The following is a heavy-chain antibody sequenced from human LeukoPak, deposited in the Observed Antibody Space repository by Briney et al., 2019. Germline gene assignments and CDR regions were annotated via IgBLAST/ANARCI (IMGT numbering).Heavy chain of an antibody. Sequence: GGSLRLSSAASGFTFSVYWTYSGRQVPGEGLVWVSRISSDGDTTNYADSVKGRFTISRDNAKNTLYLQMNSLRAEDTAVYYCARVLYSWNDVVDYWGQGTLVTVSS. V-gene: IGHV3-74*01. CDR2: ISSDGDTT. J-gene: IGHJ4*02. D-gene: IGHD1-20*01. CDR3: ARVLYSWNDVVDY. CDR1: GFTFSVYW.